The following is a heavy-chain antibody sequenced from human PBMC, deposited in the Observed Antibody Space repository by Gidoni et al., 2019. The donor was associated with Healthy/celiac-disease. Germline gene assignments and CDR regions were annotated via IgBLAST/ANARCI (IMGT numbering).Heavy chain of an antibody. Sequence: QVQLGQSGAEGKKPGASVKVPCKASGYTFTGYYMHWVRQAPGQGLEWMGWINPNSGGTNYAQKFQGWVTMTRDTSISTAYMELSRLRSDDTAVYYCARDRDRLLWFGEFDYWGQGTLVTVSS. CDR3: ARDRDRLLWFGEFDY. CDR1: GYTFTGYY. V-gene: IGHV1-2*04. J-gene: IGHJ4*02. D-gene: IGHD3-10*01. CDR2: INPNSGGT.